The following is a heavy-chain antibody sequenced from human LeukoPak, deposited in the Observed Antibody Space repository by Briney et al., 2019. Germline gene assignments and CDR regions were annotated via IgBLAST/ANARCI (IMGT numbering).Heavy chain of an antibody. D-gene: IGHD2-2*01. CDR3: ARYHCSSTSCSPNYYYGMDV. V-gene: IGHV4-61*05. J-gene: IGHJ6*02. CDR2: ISYSGST. Sequence: SETLSLTCTVSGGSISSSSYYWGWIRQPPGKGLEWIGHISYSGSTNYNPSLKSRVTISADTSKNQFSLNLNSVTAADTAVYYCARYHCSSTSCSPNYYYGMDVWGQGTTVTVSS. CDR1: GGSISSSSYY.